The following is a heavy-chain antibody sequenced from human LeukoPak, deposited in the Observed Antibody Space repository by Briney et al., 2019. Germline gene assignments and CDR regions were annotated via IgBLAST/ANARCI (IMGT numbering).Heavy chain of an antibody. D-gene: IGHD3-22*01. Sequence: PGGSPRLSCAASGFTVSSNYMSWVRQAPGKGLEWVSVIYSGGSTYYADSVKGRFTISRDNSKNTLYLQMNSLRAEDTAVYYCARGIDSSGFYGFDYWGQGTLVTVSS. CDR3: ARGIDSSGFYGFDY. V-gene: IGHV3-53*01. CDR2: IYSGGST. J-gene: IGHJ4*02. CDR1: GFTVSSNY.